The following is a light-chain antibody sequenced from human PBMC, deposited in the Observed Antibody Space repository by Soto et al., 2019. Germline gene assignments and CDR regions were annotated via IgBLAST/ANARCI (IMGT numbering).Light chain of an antibody. CDR2: EVS. Sequence: SALTQPPSVSGSPGQSVAISCTGTSSDVGSYNRVSWYQQPPGTAPKVMIYEVSNRPSGVPDRFSGSKSGNTASLTISGLQAEDEADYYGGSYTSSSTYVFGTGTKVTAL. V-gene: IGLV2-18*02. CDR1: SSDVGSYNR. CDR3: GSYTSSSTYV. J-gene: IGLJ1*01.